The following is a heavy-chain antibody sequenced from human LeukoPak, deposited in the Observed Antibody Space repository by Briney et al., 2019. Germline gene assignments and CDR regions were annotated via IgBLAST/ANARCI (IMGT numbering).Heavy chain of an antibody. V-gene: IGHV4-34*01. CDR3: ARRGSPHYYGSGSYYNV. J-gene: IGHJ4*02. D-gene: IGHD3-10*01. Sequence: PSETLSLTCAVYGGSFSGYYWSWIRQPPGKGLEWIGEINHSGSTNYNPSLKSRVTISVDTSKNQFSLKLSSVTAADTAVYYCARRGSPHYYGSGSYYNVWGQGTLVTVSS. CDR2: INHSGST. CDR1: GGSFSGYY.